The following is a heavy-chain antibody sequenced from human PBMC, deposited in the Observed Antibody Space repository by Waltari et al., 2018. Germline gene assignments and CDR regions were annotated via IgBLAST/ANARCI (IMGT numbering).Heavy chain of an antibody. J-gene: IGHJ6*02. CDR3: ASIETIAAAAHYYYGMDV. V-gene: IGHV4-34*01. CDR1: GGSFSGSS. D-gene: IGHD6-13*01. CDR2: INHSGST. Sequence: QVQLQQWGAGLLKPSETLSLTCAVYGGSFSGSSWSWIRQPAGRGLAWIGEINHSGSTNYNPSLKSRVTISVDTSKNQFSLKLSSVTAADTAVYYCASIETIAAAAHYYYGMDVWGQGTTVTVSS.